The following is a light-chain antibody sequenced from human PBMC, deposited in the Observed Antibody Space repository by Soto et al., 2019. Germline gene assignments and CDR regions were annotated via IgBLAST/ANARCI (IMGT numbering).Light chain of an antibody. J-gene: IGLJ1*01. Sequence: QSALTQPASVSGSPGQSITISCTGTSSDVGGYNYVSWYQQHRGKAPKLMIYDVSNRPSGVSNRFSASKSGNTASLTISGLQAEEEADYYCSSYISSSTLYVFGTGTKLTVL. V-gene: IGLV2-14*01. CDR2: DVS. CDR1: SSDVGGYNY. CDR3: SSYISSSTLYV.